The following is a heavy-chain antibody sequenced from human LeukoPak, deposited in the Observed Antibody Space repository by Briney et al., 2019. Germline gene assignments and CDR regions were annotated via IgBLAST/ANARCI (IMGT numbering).Heavy chain of an antibody. J-gene: IGHJ5*02. Sequence: ASVKVSCKASGYTFTGYYMHWVRQAPGQGLEWMGGIIPIFGTANYAQKFQGRVTITADESTSTAYMELSSLRSEDTAVYYCARVGYSRNNWFDPWGQGTLVTVSS. D-gene: IGHD6-13*01. CDR3: ARVGYSRNNWFDP. CDR2: IIPIFGTA. CDR1: GYTFTGYY. V-gene: IGHV1-69*13.